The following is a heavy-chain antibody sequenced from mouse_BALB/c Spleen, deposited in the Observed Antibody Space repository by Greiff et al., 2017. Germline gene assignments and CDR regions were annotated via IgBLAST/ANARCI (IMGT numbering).Heavy chain of an antibody. CDR2: ISSGGSYT. CDR3: TRTTVVVGDYAMDY. Sequence: EVQRVESGGGLVKPGGSLKLSCAASGFTFSSYTMSWVRQTPEKRLEWVATISSGGSYTYYPDSVKGRFTISRDNAKNTLYLQMSSLKSEDTAMYYCTRTTVVVGDYAMDYWGQGTSVTVSS. CDR1: GFTFSSYT. J-gene: IGHJ4*01. V-gene: IGHV5-6-4*01. D-gene: IGHD1-1*01.